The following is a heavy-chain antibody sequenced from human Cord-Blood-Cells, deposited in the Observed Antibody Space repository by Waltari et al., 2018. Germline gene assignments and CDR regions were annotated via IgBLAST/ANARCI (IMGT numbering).Heavy chain of an antibody. CDR3: ARDRRVRGVIPGSYYYGMDV. CDR1: GYTFTSYG. Sequence: QVQLVQSGAEVKKPGASVKVSCKASGYTFTSYGISWVRQAPGQGLEWMGWISAYNGNTNYAQKLQCRVTMTTDTSTSTAYMELRSLRSDDTAVYYCARDRRVRGVIPGSYYYGMDVWGQGTTVTVSS. J-gene: IGHJ6*02. V-gene: IGHV1-18*01. D-gene: IGHD3-10*01. CDR2: ISAYNGNT.